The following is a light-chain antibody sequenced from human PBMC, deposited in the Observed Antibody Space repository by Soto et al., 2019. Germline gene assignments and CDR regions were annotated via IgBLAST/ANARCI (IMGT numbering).Light chain of an antibody. J-gene: IGKJ5*01. Sequence: EIVLTQSPGTLSLSPGERATLSCRASQSVSSSYLAWYQQKPGQAPRLLIYDASSRATGIPDRFSGSGSGTVFTLTIRRLEREDCAVFYCQHYGRSPGTFGQGTRLEIK. CDR2: DAS. V-gene: IGKV3-20*01. CDR3: QHYGRSPGT. CDR1: QSVSSSY.